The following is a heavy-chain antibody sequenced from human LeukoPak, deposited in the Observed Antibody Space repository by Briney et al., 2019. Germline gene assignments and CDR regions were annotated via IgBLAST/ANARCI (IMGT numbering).Heavy chain of an antibody. Sequence: ASVKVSCKASGYTFTGYYMHWVRQAPGQGLEWMGWINPNSGGTNYAQKFQGRVTMTRDTSISAAYMELSRLRSDDTAVYYCARETREATTSRGPDFFDYWGQGTLVTVSS. J-gene: IGHJ4*02. D-gene: IGHD1-26*01. CDR3: ARETREATTSRGPDFFDY. V-gene: IGHV1-2*02. CDR1: GYTFTGYY. CDR2: INPNSGGT.